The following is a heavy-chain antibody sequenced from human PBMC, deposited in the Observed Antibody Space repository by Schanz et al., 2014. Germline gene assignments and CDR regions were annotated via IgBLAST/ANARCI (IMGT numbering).Heavy chain of an antibody. D-gene: IGHD6-13*01. CDR1: GFSFSLFA. Sequence: EVQLLESGGGLVQPGGSLRLSCAASGFSFSLFAMTWVRQAPGQGLEWVSTISGSGGDTDPADSVKGRFTISRDNAKNSLFLQMSSLSAEDTAVYYCAKVAAAAAFIDAWGLGTLVTVSS. J-gene: IGHJ5*02. CDR3: AKVAAAAAFIDA. V-gene: IGHV3-23*01. CDR2: ISGSGGDT.